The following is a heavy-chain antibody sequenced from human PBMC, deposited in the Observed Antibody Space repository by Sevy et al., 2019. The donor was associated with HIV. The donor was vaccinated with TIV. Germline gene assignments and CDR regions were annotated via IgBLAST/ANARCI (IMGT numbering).Heavy chain of an antibody. CDR1: GGSITSKNYF. CDR3: ARHSFKHGYRPHYFDY. Sequence: SETLSLTCSVSGGSITSKNYFWAWIRQSPGKGLEWIGSIYHSGSTYHSPSLQSRVGISVDTSRRHFSLKVSSVTATDTAVYYCARHSFKHGYRPHYFDYWSQGTLVTVSS. D-gene: IGHD5-18*01. J-gene: IGHJ4*02. CDR2: IYHSGST. V-gene: IGHV4-39*01.